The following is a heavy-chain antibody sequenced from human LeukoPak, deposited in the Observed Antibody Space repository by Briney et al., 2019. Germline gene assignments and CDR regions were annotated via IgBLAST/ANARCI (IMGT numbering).Heavy chain of an antibody. D-gene: IGHD3-10*01. Sequence: ASVKVSCKASGYTFTGYYMHWVRQAPGQGLEWMGWINPNSGGTNYAQKFQGRVTMTRDTSISTAYMELSRLRSDDTVVYYCARDIGVDINWFDPWGQGTLVTVSS. CDR3: ARDIGVDINWFDP. CDR1: GYTFTGYY. CDR2: INPNSGGT. V-gene: IGHV1-2*02. J-gene: IGHJ5*02.